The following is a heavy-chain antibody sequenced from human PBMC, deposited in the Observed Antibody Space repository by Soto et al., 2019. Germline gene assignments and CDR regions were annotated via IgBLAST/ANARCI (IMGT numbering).Heavy chain of an antibody. V-gene: IGHV1-18*01. CDR1: GYTFTSYG. J-gene: IGHJ5*02. D-gene: IGHD3-3*01. CDR2: ISAYNGNT. Sequence: ASVKVSCKASGYTFTSYGISWVRQAPGQGLEWMGWISAYNGNTNYAQKPQGRVTMATDTSTSTAYMELRSLRSDDTAVYYCARDVYYDFWSGYKPFVWFDPWGQGTLVTVSS. CDR3: ARDVYYDFWSGYKPFVWFDP.